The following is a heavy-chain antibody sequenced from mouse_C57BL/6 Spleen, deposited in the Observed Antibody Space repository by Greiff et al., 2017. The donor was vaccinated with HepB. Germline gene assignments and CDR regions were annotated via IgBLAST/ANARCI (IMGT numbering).Heavy chain of an antibody. J-gene: IGHJ2*01. V-gene: IGHV3-6*01. CDR3: ARGIYDGFPYYFDY. CDR1: GYSITSGYY. D-gene: IGHD2-3*01. CDR2: ISYDGSN. Sequence: EVKLVESGPGLVKPSQSLSLTCSVTGYSITSGYYWNWIRQFPGNKLEWMGYISYDGSNNYNPSLKNRTPITRDTSKNQFFLKLNSVTTEDTATYYCARGIYDGFPYYFDYWGQGTTLTVSS.